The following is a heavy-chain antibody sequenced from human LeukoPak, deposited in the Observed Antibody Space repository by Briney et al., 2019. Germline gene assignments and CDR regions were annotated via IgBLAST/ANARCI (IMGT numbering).Heavy chain of an antibody. CDR3: ARSPLNWGADAFDI. D-gene: IGHD7-27*01. J-gene: IGHJ3*02. CDR1: GESFSGHY. V-gene: IGHV4-34*10. CDR2: INHSGST. Sequence: SETLSLTCAVYGESFSGHYWTWIRQPPGKGLEWIAEINHSGSTNYNPSLKSRVTISADTSKNQFSLKMKSVTAADTAVYYCARSPLNWGADAFDIWGQGTMVTVSS.